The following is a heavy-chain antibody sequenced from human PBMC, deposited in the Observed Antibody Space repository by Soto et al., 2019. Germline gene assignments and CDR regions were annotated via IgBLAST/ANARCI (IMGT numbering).Heavy chain of an antibody. CDR2: ISSSSSYI. CDR1: GFTFSSYS. CDR3: ARSGSTSCSGGSCYSYYYYYYMDV. V-gene: IGHV3-21*01. J-gene: IGHJ6*03. Sequence: GGSLRLSCAASGFTFSSYSMNWVRQAPGKGLEWVSSISSSSSYIYYADSVKGRFTISRDNAKNSLYLQMNSLRAEDTAVYYCARSGSTSCSGGSCYSYYYYYYMDVWGKGTTVTVSS. D-gene: IGHD2-15*01.